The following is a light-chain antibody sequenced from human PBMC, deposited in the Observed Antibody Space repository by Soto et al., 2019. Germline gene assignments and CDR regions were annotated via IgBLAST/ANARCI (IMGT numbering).Light chain of an antibody. Sequence: QSALTQPRSVSGSPGQSVTISCTGTSSDVGGYNYVSWYQQHPGKAPKLMIYDVSKRPSGVPDRFSGYKSGNTASLTISGIQADDEADYYCCSYAGSYYVFGTGTKGTVL. CDR2: DVS. CDR3: CSYAGSYYV. V-gene: IGLV2-11*01. J-gene: IGLJ1*01. CDR1: SSDVGGYNY.